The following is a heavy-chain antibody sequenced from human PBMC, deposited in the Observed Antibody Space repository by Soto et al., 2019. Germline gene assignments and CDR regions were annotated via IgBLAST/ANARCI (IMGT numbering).Heavy chain of an antibody. D-gene: IGHD4-17*01. J-gene: IGHJ4*02. V-gene: IGHV3-23*01. CDR1: GFTFSSYA. CDR2: ISGSGGST. Sequence: GGSLRLSCAASGFTFSSYAMSWVRQAPGKGLEWVSAISGSGGSTYYADSVKGRFTISRDKSKNTLYLQMNSLRAEDTAVYYCAKIPCGDSYYFDYWGQGTLVTVSS. CDR3: AKIPCGDSYYFDY.